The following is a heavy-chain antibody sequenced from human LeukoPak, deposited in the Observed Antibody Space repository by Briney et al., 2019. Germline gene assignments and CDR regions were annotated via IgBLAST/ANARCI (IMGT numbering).Heavy chain of an antibody. CDR3: TRHSSPRDYFDY. CDR1: GGSISSSSDY. J-gene: IGHJ4*02. D-gene: IGHD2-2*01. V-gene: IGHV4-39*01. Sequence: SETLSLTCTVSGGSISSSSDYWGWIRQPPGKGLEWIGSVYYSGSTYYNPSLKSRVTIPVDTSKNQFSLKLSSVTAADTAVYYCTRHSSPRDYFDYWGQGTLVTVSS. CDR2: VYYSGST.